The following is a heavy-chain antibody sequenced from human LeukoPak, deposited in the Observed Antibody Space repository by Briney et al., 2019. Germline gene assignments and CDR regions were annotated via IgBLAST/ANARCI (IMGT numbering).Heavy chain of an antibody. CDR2: IYTSGST. CDR3: ARGGCSSTSCLSWFDP. D-gene: IGHD2-2*01. V-gene: IGHV4-4*07. CDR1: GGSISSYY. Sequence: NPSETLPLTCTVSGGSISSYYWSWIQQPAGKGLEWIGRIYTSGSTNYNPSLKSRVTMSVDTSKNQFSLKLSSVTAADTAVYYCARGGCSSTSCLSWFDPWGQGTLVTVSS. J-gene: IGHJ5*02.